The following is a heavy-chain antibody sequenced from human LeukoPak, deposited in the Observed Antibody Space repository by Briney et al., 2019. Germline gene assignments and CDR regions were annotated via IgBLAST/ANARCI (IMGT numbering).Heavy chain of an antibody. V-gene: IGHV3-48*04. D-gene: IGHD3-10*01. CDR2: ISSSSSTI. CDR1: GFTFSSYS. CDR3: ARTLRPGSSYGYYYGMDV. Sequence: PSGGSLRLSCAASGFTFSSYSMNWVRQAPWKGLEWVSYISSSSSTIYYADSVKGRFTISRDNAKNSLYLQMNSLRAEDTAVYYCARTLRPGSSYGYYYGMDVWGQGTTVTVSS. J-gene: IGHJ6*02.